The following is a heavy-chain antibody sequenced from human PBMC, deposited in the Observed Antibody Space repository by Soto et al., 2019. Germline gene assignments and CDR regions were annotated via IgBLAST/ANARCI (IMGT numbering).Heavy chain of an antibody. CDR1: GGSFSGYY. Sequence: SETLSLTCAVYGGSFSGYYWSWIRQPPGKGLEWIGEINHSGSTNYNPSLKSRVTISVDTSKNQFSLKLSSVTAADTAVYYCARVPAVAGTDYYYYYYMDVWGKGTTVTVSS. J-gene: IGHJ6*03. CDR2: INHSGST. CDR3: ARVPAVAGTDYYYYYYMDV. D-gene: IGHD6-19*01. V-gene: IGHV4-34*01.